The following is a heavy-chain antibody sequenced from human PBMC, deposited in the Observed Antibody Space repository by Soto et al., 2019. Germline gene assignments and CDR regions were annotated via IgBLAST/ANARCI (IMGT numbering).Heavy chain of an antibody. D-gene: IGHD2-21*02. CDR3: ARVSGPTSYCGGDCYSGNWFDP. CDR2: INTNTGNP. Sequence: RASVKVSCKASGYTFTSYAMNWVRQAPGQGLEWMGWINTNTGNPAYAQGFTGRFVFSLDTSVSTAYLQICSLKAEDTAVYYCARVSGPTSYCGGDCYSGNWFDPWGQGTLVTVSS. V-gene: IGHV7-4-1*01. CDR1: GYTFTSYA. J-gene: IGHJ5*02.